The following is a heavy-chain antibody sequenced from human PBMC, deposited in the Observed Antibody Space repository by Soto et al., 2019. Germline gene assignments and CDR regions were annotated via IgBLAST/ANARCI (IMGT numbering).Heavy chain of an antibody. V-gene: IGHV3-21*01. CDR1: GFTFSSYS. CDR2: ISSRSSYI. D-gene: IGHD6-19*01. J-gene: IGHJ4*02. Sequence: EVQLVESGGGLVKPGGSLRLSCAASGFTFSSYSMNWVRQAPGEGLEWVSSISSRSSYIYDADSVKGRLTISGDNAKNSLTLQMNNLRAEDSAVYYCAVAARRSGWHEPGAHSLDYWGQGALVTVSS. CDR3: AVAARRSGWHEPGAHSLDY.